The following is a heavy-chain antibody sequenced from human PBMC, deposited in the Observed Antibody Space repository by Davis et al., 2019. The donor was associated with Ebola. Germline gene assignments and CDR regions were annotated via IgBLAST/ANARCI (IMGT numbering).Heavy chain of an antibody. Sequence: ASVKVSCKASGYTFTNYGITWVRQAPGQGLEWMGWMNPHNGNTNYAQNVQGRVIMTSDMATTTAYMEVGSLRSDDTAVYYCARAQFPTTSDHWGQGTLVTVSS. J-gene: IGHJ4*02. V-gene: IGHV1-18*04. CDR1: GYTFTNYG. CDR3: ARAQFPTTSDH. CDR2: MNPHNGNT. D-gene: IGHD1-1*01.